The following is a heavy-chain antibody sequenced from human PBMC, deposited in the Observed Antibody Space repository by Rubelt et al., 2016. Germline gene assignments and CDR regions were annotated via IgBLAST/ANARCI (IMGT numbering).Heavy chain of an antibody. CDR3: TESIYSGSIWHPLAH. CDR2: IRSKPYGGTT. J-gene: IGHJ4*02. V-gene: IGHV3-49*04. D-gene: IGHD1-26*01. Sequence: EVQLVESGGGLIQPGGSLRLSCAASGFSVSGNWMSWVRQAPGKGLEWVSLIRSKPYGGTTEYAASVKGRFIISRDDSKSVAHLQMNSLKTEDTAVYYCTESIYSGSIWHPLAHWGLGTLVTVSS. CDR1: GFSVSGNW.